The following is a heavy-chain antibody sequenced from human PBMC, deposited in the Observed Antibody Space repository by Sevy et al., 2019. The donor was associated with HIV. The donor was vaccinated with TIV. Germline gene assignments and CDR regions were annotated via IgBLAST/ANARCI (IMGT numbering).Heavy chain of an antibody. CDR2: ISGSGGET. CDR1: QFTFSSYA. D-gene: IGHD3-22*01. J-gene: IGHJ3*02. CDR3: AKDMIVVVGEALDI. V-gene: IGHV3-23*01. Sequence: GGSLRLSCAASQFTFSSYAMCWVRQAPGRGLEWVSSISGSGGETYYADSVKGRFTISRDKSKNTLYLQMNSLRAEDTAVYYCAKDMIVVVGEALDIWGQRTMVTVSS.